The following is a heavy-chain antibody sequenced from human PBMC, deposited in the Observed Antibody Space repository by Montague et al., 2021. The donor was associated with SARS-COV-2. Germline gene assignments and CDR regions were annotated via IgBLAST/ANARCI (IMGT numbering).Heavy chain of an antibody. Sequence: CAISGDSVSSNSATWHWIRQSPSRGLEWLGRTYYRSRWSNDYAVTLRSRIIIHPDTSTNQFSLQLSSVTPEDTAVYFCARERWAVGVSFDYWGQGTLVTVSS. CDR1: GDSVSSNSAT. J-gene: IGHJ4*02. V-gene: IGHV6-1*01. D-gene: IGHD1-26*01. CDR2: TYYRSRWSN. CDR3: ARERWAVGVSFDY.